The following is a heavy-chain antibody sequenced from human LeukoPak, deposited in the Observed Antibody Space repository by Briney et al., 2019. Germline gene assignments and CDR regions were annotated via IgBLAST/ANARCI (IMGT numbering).Heavy chain of an antibody. V-gene: IGHV3-48*01. CDR2: ISSSSSTI. J-gene: IGHJ6*03. D-gene: IGHD5-18*01. CDR1: GFTFSSCS. Sequence: GGSLRLSCAASGFTFSSCSMNWVRQAPGKGLEWVSYISSSSSTIYYADSVKGRFTISRDNAKNSLYLQMNSLRAEDTAVYYCATLTAIRYMDVWGKGTTVTVSS. CDR3: ATLTAIRYMDV.